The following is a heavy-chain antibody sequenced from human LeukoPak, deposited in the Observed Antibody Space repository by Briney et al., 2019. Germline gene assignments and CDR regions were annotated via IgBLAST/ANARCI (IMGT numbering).Heavy chain of an antibody. CDR3: ASGVLPVAGQDGMMNY. CDR2: ISGSGATI. D-gene: IGHD6-19*01. Sequence: PGGSLRLSCAASGFIFSSSEINWVRRAPGKGLEWVSHISGSGATIYYADSVKGRFTIYRDNAKNSAYLQMNSLRVEDTAVYHCASGVLPVAGQDGMMNYWGQGTLVTVSS. CDR1: GFIFSSSE. V-gene: IGHV3-48*03. J-gene: IGHJ4*02.